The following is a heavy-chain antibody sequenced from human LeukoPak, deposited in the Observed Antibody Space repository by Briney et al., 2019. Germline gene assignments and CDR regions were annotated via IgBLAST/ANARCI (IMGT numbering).Heavy chain of an antibody. D-gene: IGHD1/OR15-1a*01. CDR2: INSDGSST. V-gene: IGHV3-74*01. Sequence: PGGSLRLSCAASGFTFSSYWMHWVRQAPGKGLVWVSRINSDGSSTSYADSVKGRFTISRDNAKNTLYLQMNSLRAEDTAVYDCPTPPGQNKDYWAQGTLVTVPS. J-gene: IGHJ4*02. CDR1: GFTFSSYW. CDR3: PTPPGQNKDY.